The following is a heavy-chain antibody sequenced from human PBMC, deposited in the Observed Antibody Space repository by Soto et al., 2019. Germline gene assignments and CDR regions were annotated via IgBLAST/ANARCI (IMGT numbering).Heavy chain of an antibody. CDR1: GGSISSYY. CDR2: VYYTGST. D-gene: IGHD6-19*01. Sequence: PSETLSLTCTVSGGSISSYYWSWIRQPPGKGLEWIGYVYYTGSTNYNPSLKGRVTMSVDTPKNQFSLRLNSVTAADTAVYYCARDLGLSSGDPLYFQPWGQGTLVTVSS. J-gene: IGHJ1*01. V-gene: IGHV4-59*01. CDR3: ARDLGLSSGDPLYFQP.